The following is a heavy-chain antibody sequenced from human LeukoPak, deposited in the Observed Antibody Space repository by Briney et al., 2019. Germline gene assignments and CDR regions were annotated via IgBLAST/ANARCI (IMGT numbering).Heavy chain of an antibody. J-gene: IGHJ3*02. CDR3: AKDRVVSREPAAFDI. Sequence: AGGSLRLSCAASGFTFSSYGMHWVRQAPGKGLEWVAFIRYDGSNKYYADSVKGRFTISRDNSKNTLYLRMNSLRAEDTAVYYCAKDRVVSREPAAFDIWGQGTMVTVSS. CDR2: IRYDGSNK. CDR1: GFTFSSYG. V-gene: IGHV3-30*02. D-gene: IGHD2-15*01.